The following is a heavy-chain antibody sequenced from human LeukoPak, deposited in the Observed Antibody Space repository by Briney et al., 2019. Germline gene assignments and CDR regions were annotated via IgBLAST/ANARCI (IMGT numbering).Heavy chain of an antibody. CDR3: ARGSASASWLIQH. J-gene: IGHJ1*01. CDR1: GGSISGSSYY. CDR2: IVLHGNT. Sequence: SETLSLTCTVSGGSISGSSYYWGWIRQPPGRGLEWVGEIVLHGNTHYNPSLKSRVTISLDTSKNQFSLKLSSVTAADTAVYYCARGSASASWLIQHWGQGTLVTVSS. D-gene: IGHD6-13*01. V-gene: IGHV4-39*07.